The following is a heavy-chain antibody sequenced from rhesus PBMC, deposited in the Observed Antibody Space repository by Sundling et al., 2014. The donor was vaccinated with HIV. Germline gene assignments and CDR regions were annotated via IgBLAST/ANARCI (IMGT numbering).Heavy chain of an antibody. CDR1: GGSISGAYG. CDR3: ARVKSGSYSLRFDS. J-gene: IGHJ4*01. CDR2: IYGSSGSS. Sequence: QVQLQESGPGLVKPSETLSLTCAVSGGSISGAYGWGWIRQPPGKGLEWIGRIYGSSGSSSYNPSLTSRVTISTDTSKNQFSLKLNSVTAEDTAVYYCARVKSGSYSLRFDSWGQGVLVTVSS. V-gene: IGHV4-147*01. D-gene: IGHD3-16*01.